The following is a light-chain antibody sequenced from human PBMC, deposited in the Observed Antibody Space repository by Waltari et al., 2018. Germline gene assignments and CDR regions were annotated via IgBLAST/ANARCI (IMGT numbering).Light chain of an antibody. CDR1: SSDVGGYNY. Sequence: QSALTQSASVSGSPGQSITISCTGTSSDVGGYNYVSWYQQHPGNAPKLIIYDVSNRPSGVSKRCSGSKSGNTASLTISGLQAEDEADYYCSSYTSSSTLGLFGGGTKLTVL. V-gene: IGLV2-14*01. CDR3: SSYTSSSTLGL. J-gene: IGLJ2*01. CDR2: DVS.